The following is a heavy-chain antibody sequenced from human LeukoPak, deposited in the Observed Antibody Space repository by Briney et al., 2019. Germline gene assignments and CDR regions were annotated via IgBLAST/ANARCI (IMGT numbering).Heavy chain of an antibody. D-gene: IGHD5-24*01. Sequence: GGSLRLSCAASGFTFSGSAMHWVRQASGKGLEWVGRIRSKANSYATAYAASVKGRFTISRDDSKNTAYLQMNSLKTEDTAVYYCARGASPTRWLQSSYYYYYMDVWGKGTTVTVSS. J-gene: IGHJ6*03. V-gene: IGHV3-73*01. CDR2: IRSKANSYAT. CDR3: ARGASPTRWLQSSYYYYYMDV. CDR1: GFTFSGSA.